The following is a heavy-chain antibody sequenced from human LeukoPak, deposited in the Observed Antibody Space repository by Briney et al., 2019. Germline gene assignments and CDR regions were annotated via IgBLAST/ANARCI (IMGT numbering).Heavy chain of an antibody. CDR1: GFTFSSYG. CDR2: IRYDGSSK. D-gene: IGHD3-3*01. Sequence: PGGSLRLSCAASGFTFSSYGMHWVRQAPGKGLEWVAFIRYDGSSKYYADSVKGRFTISRDNSKNTLYLQMNSLRAEDTAVYYCAKGGNDFWSGYYRFDYWGQGTLVTVSS. CDR3: AKGGNDFWSGYYRFDY. V-gene: IGHV3-30*02. J-gene: IGHJ4*02.